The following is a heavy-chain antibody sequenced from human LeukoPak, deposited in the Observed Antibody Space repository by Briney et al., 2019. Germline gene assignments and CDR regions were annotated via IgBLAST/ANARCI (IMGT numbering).Heavy chain of an antibody. D-gene: IGHD3-22*01. J-gene: IGHJ4*02. CDR2: ISAYNGNT. V-gene: IGHV1-18*01. CDR3: ARVWQVYYDRSGYYLEDY. CDR1: GYTFTSYG. Sequence: GSSVKVSCKASGYTFTSYGISWVRQAPGQGLEWMGWISAYNGNTNYEQKLQGRVTMTTDTSTSTAYMELRSLRSNDTAVYYCARVWQVYYDRSGYYLEDYWGQGTLVTVSS.